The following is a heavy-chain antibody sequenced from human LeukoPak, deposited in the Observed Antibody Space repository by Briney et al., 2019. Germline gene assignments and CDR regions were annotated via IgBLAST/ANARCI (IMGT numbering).Heavy chain of an antibody. Sequence: GASVKVSCKASGHTFTGYYMHWVRQAPGQGLEWMGWINPNSGGTNYAQKFQGRVTMTRDTSISTAYMELSRLRSDDTAVYYCARDLDCSSTSCYTMLWGQGALVTVSS. V-gene: IGHV1-2*02. CDR3: ARDLDCSSTSCYTML. J-gene: IGHJ4*02. CDR2: INPNSGGT. D-gene: IGHD2-2*02. CDR1: GHTFTGYY.